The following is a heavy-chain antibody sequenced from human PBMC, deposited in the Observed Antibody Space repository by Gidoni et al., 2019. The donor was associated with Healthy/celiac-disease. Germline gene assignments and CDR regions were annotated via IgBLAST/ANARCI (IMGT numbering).Heavy chain of an antibody. CDR3: AKDQDPVVPAATLDY. Sequence: EVQLLESGGGLVQPGGSLRLSCSASGFTFSSYAMSWVRQAPGKGLEWFSAISGSGGSTYYADSVKGRFTISRDNSKNTLYLQMNSLRAEDTAVYYCAKDQDPVVPAATLDYWGQGTLVTVSS. D-gene: IGHD2-2*01. J-gene: IGHJ4*02. CDR1: GFTFSSYA. V-gene: IGHV3-23*01. CDR2: ISGSGGST.